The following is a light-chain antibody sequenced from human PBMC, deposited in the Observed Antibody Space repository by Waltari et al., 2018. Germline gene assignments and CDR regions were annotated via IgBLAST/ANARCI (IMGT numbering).Light chain of an antibody. V-gene: IGKV1-NL1*01. CDR3: HQYYTTPYT. CDR2: ATS. J-gene: IGKJ2*01. CDR1: QGISNS. Sequence: DIQMTQSPSSLSASVGDRVTITCRASQGISNSLAWYQQKPGKAPKLLLYATSRLESGGPSRFSGSGSWTDYTLTINSLQPEDLATYYCHQYYTTPYTFGQGTKLEIK.